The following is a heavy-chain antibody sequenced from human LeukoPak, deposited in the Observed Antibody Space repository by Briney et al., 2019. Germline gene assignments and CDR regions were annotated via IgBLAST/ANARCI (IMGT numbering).Heavy chain of an antibody. CDR1: LGSISSGGYY. D-gene: IGHD2-21*01. J-gene: IGHJ4*02. CDR3: AREGIYIP. CDR2: IYYSGST. Sequence: SQTLSLTCTVFLGSISSGGYYCSWTRQHPGKGLEWIGYIYYSGSTYYNPSLKSRVTISVDTSKNQFSLKLSSVTAADTAVYYCAREGIYIPWGQGTLVTVSS. V-gene: IGHV4-31*03.